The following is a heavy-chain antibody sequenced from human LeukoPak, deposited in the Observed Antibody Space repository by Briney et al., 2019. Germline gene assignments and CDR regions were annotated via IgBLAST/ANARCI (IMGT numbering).Heavy chain of an antibody. J-gene: IGHJ4*02. Sequence: GGSLRLSCAASGFTFSSYGMHWVRQAPGKGLEWVAVISYDGSNKHYADSVKGRFTISRDNSKNTLYLQMNSLRAEDTAVYYCAKEDIGFDYWGQGTLVTVSS. V-gene: IGHV3-30*18. CDR3: AKEDIGFDY. CDR1: GFTFSSYG. CDR2: ISYDGSNK. D-gene: IGHD5-12*01.